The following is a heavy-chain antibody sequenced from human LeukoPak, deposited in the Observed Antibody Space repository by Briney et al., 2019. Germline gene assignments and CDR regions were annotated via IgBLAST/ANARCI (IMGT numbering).Heavy chain of an antibody. D-gene: IGHD2-15*01. Sequence: PSETLSLTCAVSGYSISSGYYWGWIRQPPGKGLEWIGSIYHSGSTYYNPSLKSRVTISVDTSKNQFSLKLSSVTAADTAVYYCARGYCSGGSCYFIYWGQGTLVTVSS. CDR3: ARGYCSGGSCYFIY. CDR1: GYSISSGYY. V-gene: IGHV4-38-2*01. J-gene: IGHJ4*02. CDR2: IYHSGST.